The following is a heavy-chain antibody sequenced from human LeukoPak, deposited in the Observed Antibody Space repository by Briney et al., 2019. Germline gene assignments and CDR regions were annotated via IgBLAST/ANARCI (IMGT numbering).Heavy chain of an antibody. CDR2: INPYSGGT. CDR3: VRDRTKYCSSTSCPLDY. Sequence: GASVKVSCKASGYSFTGYYMHWVRQAPGQGLEWMGWINPYSGGTNYAQKFQGRVTMTWDTSISTAYMELSRLRSDDTAVYYCVRDRTKYCSSTSCPLDYWGQGTLVTVSS. CDR1: GYSFTGYY. J-gene: IGHJ4*02. D-gene: IGHD2-2*01. V-gene: IGHV1-2*02.